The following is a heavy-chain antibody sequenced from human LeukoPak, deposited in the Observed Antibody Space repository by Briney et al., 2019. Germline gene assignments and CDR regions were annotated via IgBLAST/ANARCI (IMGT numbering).Heavy chain of an antibody. CDR3: ASPDYDILTGYPLHDAFDI. J-gene: IGHJ3*02. D-gene: IGHD3-9*01. V-gene: IGHV4-34*01. CDR1: GGSFSGYY. Sequence: SETLSLTCAVYGGSFSGYYWSWIRQPPGKGLEWIGEINHSGSTNYNPSLKSRVTISVDTSKNQFSLKLSSVTAADTAVYYCASPDYDILTGYPLHDAFDIWGQGTMVTVSS. CDR2: INHSGST.